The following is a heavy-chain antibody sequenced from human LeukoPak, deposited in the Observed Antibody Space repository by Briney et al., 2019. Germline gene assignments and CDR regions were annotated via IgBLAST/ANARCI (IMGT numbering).Heavy chain of an antibody. V-gene: IGHV4-31*03. Sequence: SQTLSLTCTVSGGSINSGGYYWSWIRQHPGKGLEWIGYIYYSGSTYYNPSLKSRVTISVDTSKNQFSLKLSSVTAADTAVYYCAAGLEWLFNYWGQGTLVTVSS. J-gene: IGHJ4*02. CDR2: IYYSGST. D-gene: IGHD3-3*01. CDR3: AAGLEWLFNY. CDR1: GGSINSGGYY.